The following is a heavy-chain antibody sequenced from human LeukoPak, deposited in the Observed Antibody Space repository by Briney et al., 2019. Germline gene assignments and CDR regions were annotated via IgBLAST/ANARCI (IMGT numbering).Heavy chain of an antibody. J-gene: IGHJ4*02. CDR2: INPNSGGT. V-gene: IGHV1-2*02. D-gene: IGHD5-18*01. CDR1: GYTFTVYY. Sequence: ASVKVSCQASGYTFTVYYMHWVRQAPGQGLEWMGWINPNSGGTNYAQKFQGRVTMTRDTSISTAYMELSRLRSDDTAVYYCARDTIQLWSKGGFDYWGQGTLVTVSS. CDR3: ARDTIQLWSKGGFDY.